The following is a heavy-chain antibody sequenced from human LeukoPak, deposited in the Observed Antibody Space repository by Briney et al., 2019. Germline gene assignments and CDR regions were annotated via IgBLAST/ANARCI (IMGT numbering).Heavy chain of an antibody. CDR1: GGSISSGSYY. V-gene: IGHV4-61*02. Sequence: SETLSLTCTVSGGSISSGSYYWSWIRQPAGKGLEWIGRIYTSGSTNYNPSLKSRVTISVATSKNQFSLKLSSVTAADTAVYYCARGYSSSWASGYWGQGTLVTVSS. CDR3: ARGYSSSWASGY. J-gene: IGHJ4*02. D-gene: IGHD6-13*01. CDR2: IYTSGST.